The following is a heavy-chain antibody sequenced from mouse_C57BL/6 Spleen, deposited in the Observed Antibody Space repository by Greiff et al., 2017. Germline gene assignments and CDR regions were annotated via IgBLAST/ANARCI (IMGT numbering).Heavy chain of an antibody. CDR1: GFTFTDYY. V-gene: IGHV7-3*01. CDR2: IRNKANGYTT. CDR3: ARDEVGLFAY. D-gene: IGHD1-1*02. Sequence: EVQGVESGGGLVQPGGSLSLSCAASGFTFTDYYMSWVRQPPGKALEWLGFIRNKANGYTTEYSASVKGRFTISRDNSQSFLYLQMNALRAEDSATYYCARDEVGLFAYWGQGTLVTVSA. J-gene: IGHJ3*01.